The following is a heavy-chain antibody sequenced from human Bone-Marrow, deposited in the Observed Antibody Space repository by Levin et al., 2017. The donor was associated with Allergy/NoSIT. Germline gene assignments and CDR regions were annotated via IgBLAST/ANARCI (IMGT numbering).Heavy chain of an antibody. J-gene: IGHJ4*01. CDR3: AREFYDFWSGYYLDW. CDR1: GYTFTTYR. CDR2: IIAGNGNT. Sequence: ASVKVSCTASGYTFTTYRLHWVRQAPGESLEWMGWIIAGNGNTQYSQKFQDRVTITRDTSASTAYMELSSLRPEDTAIYYCAREFYDFWSGYYLDWWGLGTLITVSS. V-gene: IGHV1-3*01. D-gene: IGHD3-3*01.